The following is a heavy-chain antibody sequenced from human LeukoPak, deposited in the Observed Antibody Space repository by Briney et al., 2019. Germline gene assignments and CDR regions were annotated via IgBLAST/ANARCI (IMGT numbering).Heavy chain of an antibody. CDR3: AKDGYDSSGYYYGRMLVY. Sequence: PGGSLSFSGAASGFTFSSNAMSWVRQAPGKGLEWVSAISGSGGSTYYADSVKGRFTISRDNSKNTLYLQMNSMRAEDTAVYYCAKDGYDSSGYYYGRMLVYGGQGTLVTVSS. V-gene: IGHV3-23*01. CDR2: ISGSGGST. CDR1: GFTFSSNA. D-gene: IGHD3-22*01. J-gene: IGHJ4*02.